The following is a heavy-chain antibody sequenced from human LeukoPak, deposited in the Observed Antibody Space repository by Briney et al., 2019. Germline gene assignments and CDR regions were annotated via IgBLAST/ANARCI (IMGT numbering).Heavy chain of an antibody. CDR1: GGSFSGYY. CDR2: INHSGST. CDR3: ARAPLQLTDYFDH. Sequence: SETLSLTCAVYGGSFSGYYWSWIRQPPGKGLEWIGEINHSGSTNYNPSLKSRVTISVDTSKNQFSLKLSSVTAADTAVYYCARAPLQLTDYFDHWGQGTLVTVSS. V-gene: IGHV4-34*01. J-gene: IGHJ4*02. D-gene: IGHD4-11*01.